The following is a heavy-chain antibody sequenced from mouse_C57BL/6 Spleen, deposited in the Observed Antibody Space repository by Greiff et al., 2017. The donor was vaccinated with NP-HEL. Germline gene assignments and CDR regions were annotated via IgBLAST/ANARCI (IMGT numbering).Heavy chain of an antibody. V-gene: IGHV1-81*01. CDR3: ARYSVFDGKNYFDY. CDR1: GYTFTSYG. J-gene: IGHJ2*01. CDR2: IYPRSGNT. D-gene: IGHD1-1*01. Sequence: QVQLQQSGAELARPGASVKLSCKASGYTFTSYGISWVKQRPGQGLEWIGEIYPRSGNTYYNEKFKGKATLTADKSSSPAYMGLSSLTSENSAVYFVARYSVFDGKNYFDYWGQGTTLTVSS.